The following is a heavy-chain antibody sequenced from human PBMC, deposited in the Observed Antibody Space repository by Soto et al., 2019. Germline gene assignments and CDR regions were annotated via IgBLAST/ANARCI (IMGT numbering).Heavy chain of an antibody. CDR3: AKSATYYDFWSGYLDY. CDR2: ISGSGGST. CDR1: GYTVSSYS. Sequence: GGSLGLSCAASGYTVSSYSMSWVRPTPGKGLEWVSAISGSGGSTYFADSVKGRFTISRDNSKNTLYLQMNSLRAEDTAVYYCAKSATYYDFWSGYLDYWGQGTLVTVSS. V-gene: IGHV3-23*01. J-gene: IGHJ4*02. D-gene: IGHD3-3*01.